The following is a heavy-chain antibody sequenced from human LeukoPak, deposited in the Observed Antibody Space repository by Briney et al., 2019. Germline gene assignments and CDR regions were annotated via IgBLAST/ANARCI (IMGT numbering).Heavy chain of an antibody. Sequence: SETLSLTCTVSGGSISSFYWSWIRQPPGKGLEWIGYIYHSGTTYYNPSLKSRVTISVDTSKNQFSLKLSSVTAADTVEYYCARVLASDSDYYYYGMDVWGQGTTVTVSS. V-gene: IGHV4-59*01. CDR2: IYHSGTT. CDR1: GGSISSFY. J-gene: IGHJ6*02. D-gene: IGHD2-15*01. CDR3: ARVLASDSDYYYYGMDV.